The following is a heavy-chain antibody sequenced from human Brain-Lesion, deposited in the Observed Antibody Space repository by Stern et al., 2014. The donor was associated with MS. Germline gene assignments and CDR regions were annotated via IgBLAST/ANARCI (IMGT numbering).Heavy chain of an antibody. CDR1: GYTSTTYY. CDR2: INPSDGSA. J-gene: IGHJ4*02. V-gene: IGHV1-46*03. CDR3: ARPHSFDSSGLDY. D-gene: IGHD3-22*01. Sequence: QLVQSGGEVKKPGASGKVSCKASGYTSTTYYLHWVRQAPGQGLEWRGIINPSDGSASYTQKFHGRVTMTRDTSTSTVYMELRNLRSEDTAVYFCARPHSFDSSGLDYWGQGTLVTVSS.